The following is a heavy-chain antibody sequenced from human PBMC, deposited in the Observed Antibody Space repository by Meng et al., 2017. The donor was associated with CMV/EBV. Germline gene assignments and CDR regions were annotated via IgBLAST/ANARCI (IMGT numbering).Heavy chain of an antibody. J-gene: IGHJ4*02. Sequence: QVQLEEAGPGRVKPSGTLSLTCTVSGGSISSYYWSWIRQPAGKGLEWIGRIYTSGSTNYNPSLKSRVTMSVDTSKNQFSLKLSSVTAADTAVYYCARHGDTAMVVGIDYWGQGTLVTVSS. D-gene: IGHD5-18*01. V-gene: IGHV4-4*07. CDR2: IYTSGST. CDR3: ARHGDTAMVVGIDY. CDR1: GGSISSYY.